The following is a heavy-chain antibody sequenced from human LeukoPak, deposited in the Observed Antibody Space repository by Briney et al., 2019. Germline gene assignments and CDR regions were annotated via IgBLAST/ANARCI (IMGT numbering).Heavy chain of an antibody. D-gene: IGHD2-8*01. V-gene: IGHV3-23*01. CDR1: GFTFSSYS. CDR3: AYCSNGVCYKAGLDY. CDR2: ISDSGSST. Sequence: GGSPRLSCAASGFTFSSYSMSWVRQAPGKGLEWVSTISDSGSSTYYADSVKGRFTISRDNSKNTLYLQMNSLRAEDTAVYYCAYCSNGVCYKAGLDYWGQGTLVTVSS. J-gene: IGHJ4*02.